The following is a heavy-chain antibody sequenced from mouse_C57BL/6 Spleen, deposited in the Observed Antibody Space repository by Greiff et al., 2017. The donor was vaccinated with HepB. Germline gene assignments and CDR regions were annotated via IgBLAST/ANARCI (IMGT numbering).Heavy chain of an antibody. Sequence: VKLVESGPELVKPGASVKISCKASGYAFSSSWMNWVKQRPGKGLEWIGRIYPGDGDTNYNGKFKGKAPLTADKSSSTAYMQLSSLTSEDSVVYFCARRGGYDRGDYFDYWGQGTTLTVSS. J-gene: IGHJ2*01. V-gene: IGHV1-82*01. CDR2: IYPGDGDT. CDR1: GYAFSSSW. D-gene: IGHD2-2*01. CDR3: ARRGGYDRGDYFDY.